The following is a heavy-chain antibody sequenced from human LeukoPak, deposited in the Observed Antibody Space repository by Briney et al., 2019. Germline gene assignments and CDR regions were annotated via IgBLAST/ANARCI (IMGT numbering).Heavy chain of an antibody. D-gene: IGHD5-24*01. J-gene: IGHJ4*02. CDR2: MYYTGNT. CDR1: GGSISSSTYY. V-gene: IGHV4-39*01. CDR3: ARQPRDGHNPRPYYFDY. Sequence: PSETLSLTCTVSGGSISSSTYYWGWIRQPPGKGLDWIGSMYYTGNTYYNPFLKSRVTISVDTSKNQFSLKLTSVTAADTAVYYCARQPRDGHNPRPYYFDYWGQGTLVTVSS.